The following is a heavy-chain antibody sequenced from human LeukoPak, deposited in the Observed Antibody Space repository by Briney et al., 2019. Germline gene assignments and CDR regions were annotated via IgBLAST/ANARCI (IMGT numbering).Heavy chain of an antibody. CDR2: VYYSGST. CDR1: GDSMRKYY. D-gene: IGHD2-15*01. Sequence: SETLSLTCTVSGDSMRKYYWSWIRQPPGKGLEWIGHVYYSGSTNYNPSLKSRVTISVDTSKNQFSLKLSSVTAADTAVYYCARLGIVVVAVTYYYGMDVWGQGTTVTVSS. V-gene: IGHV4-59*01. CDR3: ARLGIVVVAVTYYYGMDV. J-gene: IGHJ6*02.